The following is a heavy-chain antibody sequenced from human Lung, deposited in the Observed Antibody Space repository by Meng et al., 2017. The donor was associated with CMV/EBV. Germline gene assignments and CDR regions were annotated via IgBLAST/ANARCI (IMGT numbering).Heavy chain of an antibody. CDR2: ISAYNGNT. D-gene: IGHD3-3*01. CDR1: GYTFTSYG. Sequence: ASVKVSCKTSGYTFTSYGISWVRQDPGQGLEWMGWISAYNGNTNYAQKLQGRVTMTTDTSTSTAYMELRSLRSDDTAVYYCARTYYDFWNEYGGMDVWGQGTTVTVSS. V-gene: IGHV1-18*01. CDR3: ARTYYDFWNEYGGMDV. J-gene: IGHJ6*02.